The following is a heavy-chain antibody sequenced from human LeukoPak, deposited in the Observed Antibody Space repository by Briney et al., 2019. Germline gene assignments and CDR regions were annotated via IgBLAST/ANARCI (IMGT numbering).Heavy chain of an antibody. Sequence: SVKVSCKASGGTFSSYAISWVRQAPGQGLEWMGGIIPIFGTANYAQKFQGRVTITADVSTSTAYMELSSLRSEDTAVYFCARGLNVNYGDYGSGYYYYMDVWGKGTTVTISS. CDR1: GGTFSSYA. D-gene: IGHD4-17*01. J-gene: IGHJ6*03. V-gene: IGHV1-69*13. CDR3: ARGLNVNYGDYGSGYYYYMDV. CDR2: IIPIFGTA.